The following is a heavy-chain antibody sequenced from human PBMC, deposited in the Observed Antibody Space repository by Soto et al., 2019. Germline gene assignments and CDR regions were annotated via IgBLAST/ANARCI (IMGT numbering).Heavy chain of an antibody. J-gene: IGHJ6*02. CDR2: ISSSSSYI. CDR3: ARAKQQLVKVGYYYYGMDV. CDR1: IFTFSRYS. D-gene: IGHD6-13*01. Sequence: GSLRLSCTASIFTFSRYSMNWVRQSPGKGLEWVSSISSSSSYIYYSDSVKGRFTISRDNAKNSLYLQMNSLRAEDTAVYYCARAKQQLVKVGYYYYGMDVWGQGTTVTVSS. V-gene: IGHV3-21*01.